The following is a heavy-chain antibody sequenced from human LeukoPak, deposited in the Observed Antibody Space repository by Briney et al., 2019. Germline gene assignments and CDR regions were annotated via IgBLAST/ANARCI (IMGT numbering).Heavy chain of an antibody. CDR3: ARAATVHYYYYYYMDL. D-gene: IGHD4-11*01. CDR2: IIPIFGTA. V-gene: IGHV1-69*13. CDR1: RGTFSRYA. J-gene: IGHJ6*03. Sequence: SVKVSREASRGTFSRYAISWVRQAPGQGRVWMGGIIPIFGTANYAQKFQGRVTITADESTSTAYMELSSLRSEDTAVYYCARAATVHYYYYYYMDLWGKGTTVTVSS.